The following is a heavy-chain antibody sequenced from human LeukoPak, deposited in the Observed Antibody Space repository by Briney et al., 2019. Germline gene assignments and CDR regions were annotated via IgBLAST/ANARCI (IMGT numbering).Heavy chain of an antibody. CDR3: ARDRSNYMVRGVLFGY. V-gene: IGHV7-4-1*02. CDR2: INTNTGNP. J-gene: IGHJ4*02. D-gene: IGHD3-10*01. Sequence: ASVKVSCKASGYTFTSYAMNWVRQAPGQGLEWMGWINTNTGNPTYAQGFTGRFVFSLDTSVSTAYLQISSLKAEDTAVYYCARDRSNYMVRGVLFGYWGQGTLVTVSS. CDR1: GYTFTSYA.